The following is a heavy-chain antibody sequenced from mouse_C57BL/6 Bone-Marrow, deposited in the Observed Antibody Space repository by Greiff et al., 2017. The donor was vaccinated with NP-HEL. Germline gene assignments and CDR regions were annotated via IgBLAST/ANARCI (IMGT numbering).Heavy chain of an antibody. V-gene: IGHV5-4*01. CDR3: ARVTVVATRDY. J-gene: IGHJ2*01. D-gene: IGHD1-1*01. Sequence: DVQLVESGGGLVKPGGSLKLSCAASGFTFSSYAMSWVRQTPEKRLEWVATISDGGSYTYYPDNVKGRFTISRDNAKNNLYLQMSHLKSEDTAMYYCARVTVVATRDYWGQGTTLTVSS. CDR1: GFTFSSYA. CDR2: ISDGGSYT.